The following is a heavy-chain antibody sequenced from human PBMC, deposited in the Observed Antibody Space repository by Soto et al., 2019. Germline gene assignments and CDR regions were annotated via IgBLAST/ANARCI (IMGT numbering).Heavy chain of an antibody. J-gene: IGHJ6*04. CDR2: IIPISGTA. CDR3: ARPQVSSTSGEIYYHYHSGLDA. V-gene: IGHV1-69*13. Sequence: SVKVSCKASGGTFSSYAISWVRQAPGQGLEWMGGIIPISGTANYAQKFQGRVTITADESTSTAYMELSSLRSENTAVYYCARPQVSSTSGEIYYHYHSGLDAWGKGTTVTVSS. CDR1: GGTFSSYA. D-gene: IGHD2-2*01.